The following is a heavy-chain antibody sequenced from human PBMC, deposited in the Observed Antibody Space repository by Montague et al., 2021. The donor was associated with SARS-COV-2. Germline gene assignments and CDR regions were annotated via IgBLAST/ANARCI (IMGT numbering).Heavy chain of an antibody. CDR2: IYTSGST. J-gene: IGHJ5*02. Sequence: SETLSLTCTVSGGSISSYYWGWIRQPAGKGLEWIGRIYTSGSTNYNPSLNSRVTISVDTSKNQFSLKLSSVTAADTAVYYCARGTTVSSSGYYTGWFDPWGQGTLVTVSS. CDR3: ARGTTVSSSGYYTGWFDP. D-gene: IGHD3-3*01. V-gene: IGHV4-4*07. CDR1: GGSISSYY.